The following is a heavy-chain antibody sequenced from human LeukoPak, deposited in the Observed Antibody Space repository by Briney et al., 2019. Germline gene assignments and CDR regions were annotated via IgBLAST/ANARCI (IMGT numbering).Heavy chain of an antibody. D-gene: IGHD6-6*01. CDR1: GGPFSGYY. V-gene: IGHV4-34*01. Sequence: PSETLSLTCAVYGGPFSGYYWSWIRQPPGKGLEWIGEINHSGSTNYNPSLKSRITISVDTSKNQFSLKLSSETAADTAVYYCARLYGSSLGRVFDYWGQGTLVTVSS. CDR2: INHSGST. CDR3: ARLYGSSLGRVFDY. J-gene: IGHJ4*02.